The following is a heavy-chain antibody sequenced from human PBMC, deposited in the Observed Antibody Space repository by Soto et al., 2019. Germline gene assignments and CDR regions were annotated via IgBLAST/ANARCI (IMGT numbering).Heavy chain of an antibody. V-gene: IGHV3-48*04. J-gene: IGHJ4*02. Sequence: GGSLRLSCAASGFTFSSYSMNWVRQAPGKGLEWVSYISSGSTIYYADSVKGRFTISRDNAKNSLYLQMNSLRAEDTAVYYCARVPRSSYFDYWGQGTLVTVSS. CDR2: ISSGSTI. CDR3: ARVPRSSYFDY. D-gene: IGHD6-6*01. CDR1: GFTFSSYS.